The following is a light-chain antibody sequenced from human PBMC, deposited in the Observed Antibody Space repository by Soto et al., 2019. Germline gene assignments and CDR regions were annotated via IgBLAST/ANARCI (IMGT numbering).Light chain of an antibody. CDR3: QQYADLPYT. CDR2: GAS. CDR1: QTLTTRF. J-gene: IGKJ2*01. Sequence: EIVLTQSPGTLSLSPGERATLSCMASQTLTTRFLAWYQQKSGQAPRLLIYGASSRVTGIPDRFSGSGSGTEYTLTISRLEPEDFAVYSWQQYADLPYTFGQGTTLEIK. V-gene: IGKV3-20*01.